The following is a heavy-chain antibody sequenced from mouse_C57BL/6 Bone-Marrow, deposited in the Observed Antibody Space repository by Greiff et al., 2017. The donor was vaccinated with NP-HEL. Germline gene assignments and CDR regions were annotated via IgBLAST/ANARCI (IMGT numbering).Heavy chain of an antibody. J-gene: IGHJ3*01. CDR2: IRNKANNHAT. V-gene: IGHV6-6*01. CDR1: GFTFSDAW. CDR3: TAACYYGSFAWFAY. D-gene: IGHD1-1*01. Sequence: EVKLEESGGGLVQPGGSMKLSCAASGFTFSDAWMDWVRQSPEKGLEWVAEIRNKANNHATYYAESVKGRFTISRDDSKSSVYLQMNSLRAEDTGIYYCTAACYYGSFAWFAYWGQGTLVTVSA.